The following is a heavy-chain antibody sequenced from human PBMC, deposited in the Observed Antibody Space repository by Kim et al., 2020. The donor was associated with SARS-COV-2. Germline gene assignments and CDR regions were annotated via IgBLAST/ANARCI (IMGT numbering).Heavy chain of an antibody. CDR3: MGGYSYGYGAFDY. Sequence: YADSVKGRFTISRDNAKNSLYLQMNSLRAEDTAVYYCMGGYSYGYGAFDYWGQGTLVTVSS. V-gene: IGHV3-21*01. D-gene: IGHD5-18*01. J-gene: IGHJ4*02.